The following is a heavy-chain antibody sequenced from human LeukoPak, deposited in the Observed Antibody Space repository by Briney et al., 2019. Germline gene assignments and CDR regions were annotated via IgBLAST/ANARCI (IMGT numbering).Heavy chain of an antibody. V-gene: IGHV1-2*02. Sequence: ASVKVSCKAPGYTFTGYYMHWVRQAPGQGLEWMGWINPNSGGTNYAQKFQGRVTMTRDTSISTAYMELSRLRSDDTAVYYCARGVRVRNPTVDSTSSYWGQGTLVTVSS. CDR2: INPNSGGT. CDR3: ARGVRVRNPTVDSTSSY. J-gene: IGHJ4*02. CDR1: GYTFTGYY. D-gene: IGHD2-2*01.